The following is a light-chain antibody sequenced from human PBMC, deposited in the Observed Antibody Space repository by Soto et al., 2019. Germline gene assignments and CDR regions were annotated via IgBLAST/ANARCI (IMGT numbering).Light chain of an antibody. J-gene: IGKJ1*01. CDR2: DAS. CDR3: QQYNTYST. CDR1: QNINSW. V-gene: IGKV1-5*01. Sequence: DIQMTQFPSTLSASVGDRSTITCRASQNINSWLAWYQQKPGKAPNFLIYDASSLENGVPSRFSGSGSGTEFTLTISSLQPDDFATYYCQQYNTYSTVGQGTKVDIK.